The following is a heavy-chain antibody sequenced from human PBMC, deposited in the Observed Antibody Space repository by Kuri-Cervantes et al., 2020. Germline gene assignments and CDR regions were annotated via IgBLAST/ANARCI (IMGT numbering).Heavy chain of an antibody. V-gene: IGHV3-9*01. CDR2: ISWNSGTI. CDR3: AKSTYESSGYYYERYFDY. J-gene: IGHJ4*02. Sequence: SLKISCAASGFTFDDHGMHWVRQISGKGLEWVSSISWNSGTIGYADSVKGRFTISRDNAKNSLYLQMNSLRAEDTALYYCAKSTYESSGYYYERYFDYWGQGTLVTVSS. CDR1: GFTFDDHG. D-gene: IGHD3-22*01.